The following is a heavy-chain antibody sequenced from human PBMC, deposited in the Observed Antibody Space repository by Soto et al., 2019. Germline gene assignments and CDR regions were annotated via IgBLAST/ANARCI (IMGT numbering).Heavy chain of an antibody. Sequence: PAETLSLTCTVSGGSISSYYWNWIRQPPGKRLEWIGDIYYSGSSTYNPSLKSRVTISVDMSRNQFSLRLSSVTAADTAVYYCAGLQINYYYMDVWGKGTTVTVSS. CDR3: AGLQINYYYMDV. D-gene: IGHD1-1*01. CDR1: GGSISSYY. CDR2: IYYSGSS. V-gene: IGHV4-59*01. J-gene: IGHJ6*03.